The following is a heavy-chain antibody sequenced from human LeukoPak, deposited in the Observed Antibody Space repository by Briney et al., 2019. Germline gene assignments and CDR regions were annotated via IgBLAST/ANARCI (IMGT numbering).Heavy chain of an antibody. CDR2: FRLSGRST. D-gene: IGHD4-17*01. CDR1: GFTFDSFA. V-gene: IGHV3-23*01. CDR3: ARSAGYGDYYYALDV. Sequence: SMRLSCAPSGFTFDSFAMTCVSQAPRKLSEWDSVFRLSGRSTYYADSVKCRFTISRDNSKNTLYLQMNSLRAEDTAIYYCARSAGYGDYYYALDVWGQGTTVTVSS. J-gene: IGHJ6*02.